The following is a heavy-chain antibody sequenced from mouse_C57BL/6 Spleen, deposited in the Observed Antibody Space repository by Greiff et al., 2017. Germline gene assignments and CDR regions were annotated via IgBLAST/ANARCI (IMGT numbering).Heavy chain of an antibody. D-gene: IGHD2-1*01. Sequence: VQLQQPGAELVRPGTSVKLSCKASGYTFTSYWMHWVKQRPGQGLEWIGVIDPSDSYTNYNQKFKGKATLTVDTSSSTAYMQLSSLTSEDSAVYYCASYGNYVNYAMDYWGQGTSVTGSS. CDR3: ASYGNYVNYAMDY. V-gene: IGHV1-59*01. CDR2: IDPSDSYT. CDR1: GYTFTSYW. J-gene: IGHJ4*01.